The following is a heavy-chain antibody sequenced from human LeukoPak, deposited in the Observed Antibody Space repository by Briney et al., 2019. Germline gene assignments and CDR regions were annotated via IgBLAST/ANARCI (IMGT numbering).Heavy chain of an antibody. V-gene: IGHV3-7*01. CDR1: GFTSSAFW. D-gene: IGHD2-15*01. CDR2: IKKDGSEK. Sequence: AGTLRLSCVASGFTSSAFWMSWVRRPPGKGLEWVANIKKDGSEKEYVDSVKGRFSIVRDNAKNSVDLHMNSLRAEDTAVYYCARHRRCPSSTTPDWGQRTLVSVSS. J-gene: IGHJ4*02. CDR3: ARHRRCPSSTTPD.